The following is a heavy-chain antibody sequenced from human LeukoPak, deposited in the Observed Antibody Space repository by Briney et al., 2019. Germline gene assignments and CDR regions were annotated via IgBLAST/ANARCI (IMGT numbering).Heavy chain of an antibody. V-gene: IGHV5-51*01. D-gene: IGHD1-26*01. J-gene: IGHJ4*02. CDR1: GYSFTSYW. CDR2: IYPGDSDT. Sequence: GESLKISCKGSGYSFTSYWIGWVRQMPGKGLEWMGIIYPGDSDTRYSPSFRGQVTISADKSISTAYLQWSSLKASDTAVYYCARREWEVGEPYYFDYWGQGTLVTVSS. CDR3: ARREWEVGEPYYFDY.